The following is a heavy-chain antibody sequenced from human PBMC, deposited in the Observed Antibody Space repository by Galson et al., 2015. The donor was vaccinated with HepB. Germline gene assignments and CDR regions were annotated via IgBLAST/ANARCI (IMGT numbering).Heavy chain of an antibody. J-gene: IGHJ4*02. D-gene: IGHD4-17*01. CDR3: ARDLYGDFYFDY. V-gene: IGHV3-48*04. Sequence: SLRLSCAASGFTFSSYSMNWVRQAPGKGLEWVPYISSSSSTIYYADSVKGRFTISRDNAKNSLYLQMNSLRAEDTAVYYCARDLYGDFYFDYWGQGTLVTVSS. CDR1: GFTFSSYS. CDR2: ISSSSSTI.